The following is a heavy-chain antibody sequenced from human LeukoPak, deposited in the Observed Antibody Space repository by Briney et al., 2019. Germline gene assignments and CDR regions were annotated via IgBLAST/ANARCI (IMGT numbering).Heavy chain of an antibody. V-gene: IGHV3-48*01. CDR3: ARDFGYFGFP. D-gene: IGHD3-9*01. Sequence: GGSLRLSCAASGFTFDDYGINWVRQAPGKGLEWVSYISSSSSTIYYSDSVKGRFTISRDNAENSLYLQMNSLRAEDTAVYYCARDFGYFGFPWGQGTLVTVSS. CDR2: ISSSSSTI. J-gene: IGHJ5*02. CDR1: GFTFDDYG.